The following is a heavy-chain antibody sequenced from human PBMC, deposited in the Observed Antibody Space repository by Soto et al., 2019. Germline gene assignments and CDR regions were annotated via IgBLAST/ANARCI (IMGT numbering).Heavy chain of an antibody. CDR2: IYYSGST. Sequence: QVQLQESGPGLVKPSETLSLTCTVSGGSISSYYWSWIRQPPGKGLEWIGYIYYSGSTNYNPSLKSPVTISVDTSQTQFSLKLSSVPAADTAVYYCARLWGCSVDYWGQGTLVTVSS. J-gene: IGHJ4*02. CDR1: GGSISSYY. V-gene: IGHV4-59*08. CDR3: ARLWGCSVDY. D-gene: IGHD3-16*01.